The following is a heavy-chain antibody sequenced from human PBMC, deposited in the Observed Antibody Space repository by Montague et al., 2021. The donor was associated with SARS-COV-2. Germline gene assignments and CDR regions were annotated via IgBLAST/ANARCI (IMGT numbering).Heavy chain of an antibody. D-gene: IGHD3-9*01. CDR3: VRHPHYDGLNGPPDF. J-gene: IGHJ4*02. CDR2: VLYNKGT. CDR1: GVSVTDYY. V-gene: IGHV4-59*08. Sequence: SETLSLTCTVSGVSVTDYYWSRIRQPPGKGLEWVGDVLYNKGTNFNPSLKSRVAISVDTSKNQFSLRLTSVTAADTALYYCVRHPHYDGLNGPPDFWDQGTLVTVS.